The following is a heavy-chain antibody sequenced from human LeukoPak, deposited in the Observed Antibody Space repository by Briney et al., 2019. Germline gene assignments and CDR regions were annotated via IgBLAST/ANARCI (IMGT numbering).Heavy chain of an antibody. J-gene: IGHJ4*02. CDR3: ARYDSGEFDY. D-gene: IGHD3-10*01. CDR2: IYYSGST. V-gene: IGHV4-39*01. Sequence: SETLSLTCTVSGGSISSGSYYWGWIRQPPGKGLEWIGSIYYSGSTYYNPSLKSRVTISVDTSKNQFSLKLSSVTAADTAVYYCARYDSGEFDYWGRGTLVIVSS. CDR1: GGSISSGSYY.